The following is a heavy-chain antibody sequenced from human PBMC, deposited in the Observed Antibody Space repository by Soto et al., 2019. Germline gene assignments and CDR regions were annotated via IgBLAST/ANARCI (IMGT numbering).Heavy chain of an antibody. J-gene: IGHJ6*02. CDR1: GGSISSGGYY. CDR3: ARDTYFDYYYGMDV. Sequence: SETLSLTCTVSGGSISSGGYYWSWIRQHPGKGLEWIGYIYYSGSTYYNPSLKSRVTISVDTSKNQFSLKLSSVTAADTAVYYCARDTYFDYYYGMDVWGQGTTVTVSS. D-gene: IGHD2-8*01. CDR2: IYYSGST. V-gene: IGHV4-31*03.